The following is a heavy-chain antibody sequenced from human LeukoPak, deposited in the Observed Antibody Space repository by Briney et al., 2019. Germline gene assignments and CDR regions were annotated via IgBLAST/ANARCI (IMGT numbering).Heavy chain of an antibody. CDR3: ARGIRDYDFWSGNNWFDP. D-gene: IGHD3-3*01. CDR2: IYYSGST. Sequence: PSETPSLTCTVSGGSFSSGSYYWSWIRQPPGKGLEWIGYIYYSGSTNYNPSLKSRVTISVDTSKNQFSLKLSSVTAADTAVYYCARGIRDYDFWSGNNWFDPWGQGTLVTVSS. V-gene: IGHV4-61*01. CDR1: GGSFSSGSYY. J-gene: IGHJ5*02.